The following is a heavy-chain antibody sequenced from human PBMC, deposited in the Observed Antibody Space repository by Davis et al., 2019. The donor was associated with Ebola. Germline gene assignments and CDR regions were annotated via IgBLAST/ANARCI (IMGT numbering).Heavy chain of an antibody. CDR2: ISAYNGNT. D-gene: IGHD3-3*01. V-gene: IGHV1-18*01. CDR1: GYTFTSYG. J-gene: IGHJ6*02. Sequence: ASVKVSCKASGYTFTSYGISWVRQAPGQGLEWMGWISAYNGNTNYAQKLQGRVTITTDTSTSTAYMELRSLRSDDTAVYYCAREGKTYYDFWSGMDVWGQGTTVTVSS. CDR3: AREGKTYYDFWSGMDV.